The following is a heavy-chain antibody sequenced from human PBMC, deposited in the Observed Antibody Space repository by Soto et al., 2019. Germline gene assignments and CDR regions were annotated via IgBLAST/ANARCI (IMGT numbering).Heavy chain of an antibody. J-gene: IGHJ6*02. CDR3: ASVIPNYYGMDV. D-gene: IGHD3-16*02. V-gene: IGHV3-33*01. CDR1: GFTFSSYG. Sequence: SLSLSCAASGFTFSSYGMHWVRQAPGKGLEWVAVIWYDGSNKYYADSVKGRFTVSRDNSKNTLYLQMNSLRAEDTAVYYCASVIPNYYGMDVWGQGTKVTVYS. CDR2: IWYDGSNK.